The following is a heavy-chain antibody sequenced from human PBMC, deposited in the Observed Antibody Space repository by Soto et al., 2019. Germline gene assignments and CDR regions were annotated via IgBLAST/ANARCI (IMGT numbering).Heavy chain of an antibody. Sequence: GSLRLSCAASGFTFSDYYMSWIRQAPGKGLEWVSYISSSSSYTNYADSVKGRFTISRDNAKNSLYLQMNSLRAEDTAVYYCARSALQELEYDYWGQGTLVTVSS. CDR3: ARSALQELEYDY. CDR1: GFTFSDYY. D-gene: IGHD4-4*01. J-gene: IGHJ4*02. CDR2: ISSSSSYT. V-gene: IGHV3-11*06.